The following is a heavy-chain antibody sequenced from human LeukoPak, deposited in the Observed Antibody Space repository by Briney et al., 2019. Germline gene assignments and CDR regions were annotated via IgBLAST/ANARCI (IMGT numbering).Heavy chain of an antibody. CDR1: GFTFSSYG. CDR3: AREGPRGNSQFDY. CDR2: IWYDGGNK. V-gene: IGHV3-33*01. D-gene: IGHD2/OR15-2a*01. Sequence: GGSLRLSCVASGFTFSSYGMHWVRQAPGKGLEWVALIWYDGGNKYYTDSVKGRLTISRDNSKDTLFLQMNGLRAEDTAVYYCAREGPRGNSQFDYWGQGTLVTVSS. J-gene: IGHJ4*02.